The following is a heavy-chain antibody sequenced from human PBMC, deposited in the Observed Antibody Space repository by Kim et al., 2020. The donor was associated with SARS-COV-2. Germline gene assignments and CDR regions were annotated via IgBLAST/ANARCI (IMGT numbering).Heavy chain of an antibody. V-gene: IGHV3-48*04. CDR3: ARGTYGRVDY. D-gene: IGHD1-26*01. Sequence: STIYYAGSVNGRFTTSRDNAKNSLYLQMNSLRAEDTAVYYCARGTYGRVDYWGQGTLVTVSS. J-gene: IGHJ4*02. CDR2: STI.